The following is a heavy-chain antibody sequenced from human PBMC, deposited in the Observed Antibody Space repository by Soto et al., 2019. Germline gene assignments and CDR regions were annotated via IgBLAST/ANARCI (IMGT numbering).Heavy chain of an antibody. CDR3: ASGLRWSGYDYYYYGMDV. J-gene: IGHJ6*02. D-gene: IGHD3-3*01. V-gene: IGHV4-30-4*01. CDR2: IYHSGST. Sequence: SSETLSLTCTVSGGSISSGDYYWSWIRQPPGKGLEWIGNIYHSGSTYYNPSLKSRVTISVDTSKNQFSLKLSSVTAADTAVYYCASGLRWSGYDYYYYGMDVWGQGTTVTVSS. CDR1: GGSISSGDYY.